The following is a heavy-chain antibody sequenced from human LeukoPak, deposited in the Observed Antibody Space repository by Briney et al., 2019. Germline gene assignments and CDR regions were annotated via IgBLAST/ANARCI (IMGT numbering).Heavy chain of an antibody. D-gene: IGHD3-10*01. V-gene: IGHV5-51*01. CDR1: GYSFTSYW. J-gene: IGHJ4*02. CDR3: ARQRGGSGSYYNALDY. Sequence: GESLKISCKGSGYSFTSYWIGWVRQMPGKGLEWMGIIYPGDSDTRYSPSFQGQVTISADKSISTAYLQWSSLKASDTALYYCARQRGGSGSYYNALDYWGQGTLVTVSS. CDR2: IYPGDSDT.